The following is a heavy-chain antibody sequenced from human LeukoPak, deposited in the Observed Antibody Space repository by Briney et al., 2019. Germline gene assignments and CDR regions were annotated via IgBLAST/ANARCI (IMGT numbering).Heavy chain of an antibody. CDR1: GYTFTSYA. D-gene: IGHD1-20*01. CDR3: ARGNWLYPDY. J-gene: IGHJ4*02. V-gene: IGHV1-3*03. CDR2: INAGNGNT. Sequence: ASVKVSCKASGYTFTSYAMHWVRQAPGQRLEWMGWINAGNGNTKYSREFQGRVTITRDTSASTAYMELSSLRSEDMAVYYCARGNWLYPDYWGQGTLVTVSS.